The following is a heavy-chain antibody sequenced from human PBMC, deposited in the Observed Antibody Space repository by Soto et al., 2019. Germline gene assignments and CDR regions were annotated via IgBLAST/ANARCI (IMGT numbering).Heavy chain of an antibody. V-gene: IGHV3-21*01. J-gene: IGHJ4*02. Sequence: GGSLRLSCAASGFTFSSYSMNWVRQAPGKGLEWVSSISSSSSYIYYADSVKGRFTISRDNAKNSLYLQMNSLRAEDTAVYYCARSGGRYCSGGSCYPPSALGGQGTLVTVSS. CDR3: ARSGGRYCSGGSCYPPSAL. CDR1: GFTFSSYS. D-gene: IGHD2-15*01. CDR2: ISSSSSYI.